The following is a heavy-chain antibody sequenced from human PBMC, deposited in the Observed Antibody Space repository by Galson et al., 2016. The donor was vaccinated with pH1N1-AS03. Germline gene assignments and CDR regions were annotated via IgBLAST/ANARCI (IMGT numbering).Heavy chain of an antibody. Sequence: SLRLSCAASELTFSNYYMSWVRQAPGKGLEWVATIKEDGSQKYYGDSVRGRFTISRDNAKNSLHLQMDSLRADDTATCYCARENTSGKPTHYDSWGQGTLVTVSS. J-gene: IGHJ4*02. D-gene: IGHD6-19*01. CDR3: ARENTSGKPTHYDS. CDR1: ELTFSNYY. CDR2: IKEDGSQK. V-gene: IGHV3-7*03.